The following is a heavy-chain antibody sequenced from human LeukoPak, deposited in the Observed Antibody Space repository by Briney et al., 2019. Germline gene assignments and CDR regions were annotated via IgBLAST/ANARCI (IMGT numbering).Heavy chain of an antibody. CDR3: ARDLRGWFSIDY. Sequence: PGGSPRLSCAASGFTFSRHAMHWVRQAPGQGLEWVAVITDDGTNKYHADSVKGRFTISRDSSKNTVYLQMNSLSTEDTAVYYCARDLRGWFSIDYWGQGTLVTVSS. J-gene: IGHJ4*02. CDR1: GFTFSRHA. D-gene: IGHD6-19*01. CDR2: ITDDGTNK. V-gene: IGHV3-30-3*01.